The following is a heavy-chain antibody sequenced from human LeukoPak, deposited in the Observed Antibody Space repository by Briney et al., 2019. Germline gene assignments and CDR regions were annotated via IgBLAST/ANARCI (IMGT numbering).Heavy chain of an antibody. CDR1: GYTLTELY. CDR3: ATEVASGSYDFDY. V-gene: IGHV1-24*01. Sequence: GASVKVSCKVSGYTLTELYMHWVRQAHAKGLEWMGGFDPEDGETIYAQEFQGRVTMTEDTSTDRDYMELSSLRSEDTAVYYCATEVASGSYDFDYWGQGTLVTVSS. CDR2: FDPEDGET. D-gene: IGHD1-26*01. J-gene: IGHJ4*02.